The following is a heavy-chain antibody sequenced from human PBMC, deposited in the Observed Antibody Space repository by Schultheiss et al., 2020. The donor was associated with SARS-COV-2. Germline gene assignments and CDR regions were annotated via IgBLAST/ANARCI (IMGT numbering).Heavy chain of an antibody. CDR2: INSDGSST. CDR1: GFTFSNAW. V-gene: IGHV3-74*01. J-gene: IGHJ6*02. CDR3: ARDLGEQWLAGYYYGMDV. D-gene: IGHD6-19*01. Sequence: GESLKISCAASGFTFSNAWMNWVRQAPGKGLVWVSRINSDGSSTSYADSVKGRFTISRDNAKNTLYLQMNSLRAEDTAVYYCARDLGEQWLAGYYYGMDVWGQGTTVTVSS.